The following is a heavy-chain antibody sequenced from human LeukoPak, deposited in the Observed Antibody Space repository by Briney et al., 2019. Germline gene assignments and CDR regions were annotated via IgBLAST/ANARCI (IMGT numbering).Heavy chain of an antibody. J-gene: IGHJ4*02. CDR1: GFTLSGYA. CDR3: ARESSVAPFDY. CDR2: ISYDGSNK. V-gene: IGHV3-30*04. D-gene: IGHD5-12*01. Sequence: GRSLRLSCAASGFTLSGYAMHWVRQAPGKGLEWVAVISYDGSNKYYADSVKGRFTISRDNSKNALYLQMNSLRAEDTAVYYCARESSVAPFDYWGQGTLVTVSS.